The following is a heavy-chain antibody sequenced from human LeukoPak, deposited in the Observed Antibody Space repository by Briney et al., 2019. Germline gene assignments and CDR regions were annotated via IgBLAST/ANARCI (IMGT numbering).Heavy chain of an antibody. Sequence: SETLSLTCTVSGGSISTSNYYWRWIRQPPGKGLERIGNIFYSGSTYYSPSLKSRVTISLDTSRNQFSLKLTSVTAADTAVYYCARRIERYSGYDWVWSNYYYMDVWGKGTTVTVSS. CDR1: GGSISTSNYY. D-gene: IGHD5-12*01. CDR3: ARRIERYSGYDWVWSNYYYMDV. CDR2: IFYSGST. V-gene: IGHV4-39*07. J-gene: IGHJ6*03.